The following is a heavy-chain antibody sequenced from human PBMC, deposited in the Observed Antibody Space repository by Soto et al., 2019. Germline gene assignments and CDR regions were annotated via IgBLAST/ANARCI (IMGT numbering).Heavy chain of an antibody. CDR3: ARDHDYGDYPEYFQH. Sequence: EVQLVESGGGLIQPGGSLRLSCAASRFTVSRSYMSWVGEAPGKGLEWVSVIYSGGSTYYAVSVKGRFTISRDNSKNTLYLQMNSLRAEDTAVYYCARDHDYGDYPEYFQHWGQGTLVTVSS. CDR1: RFTVSRSY. V-gene: IGHV3-53*01. D-gene: IGHD4-17*01. J-gene: IGHJ1*01. CDR2: IYSGGST.